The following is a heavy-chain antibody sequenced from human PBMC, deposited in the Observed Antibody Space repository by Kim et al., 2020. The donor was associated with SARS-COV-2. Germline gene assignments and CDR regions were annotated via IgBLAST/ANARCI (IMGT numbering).Heavy chain of an antibody. J-gene: IGHJ4*02. D-gene: IGHD6-13*01. Sequence: PSLKSRVTISVDTSKNQFSLKLSSVTAADTAVYYCARAPRYSSSSDNLDYWGQGTLVTVSS. V-gene: IGHV4-34*01. CDR3: ARAPRYSSSSDNLDY.